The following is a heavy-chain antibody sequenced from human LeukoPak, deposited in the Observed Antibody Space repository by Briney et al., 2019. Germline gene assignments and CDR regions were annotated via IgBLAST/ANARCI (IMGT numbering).Heavy chain of an antibody. CDR1: GGSINSYW. CDR2: IYTTGMT. D-gene: IGHD3-10*01. V-gene: IGHV4-4*07. CDR3: ARAGFTISSYRFDY. J-gene: IGHJ4*02. Sequence: SETLSLTCSVSGGSINSYWWSWIRQPAGKGLEFIGRIYTTGMTNYNPSLKSRVSMSVDTSKNQFSLELRSVTAADTAVYFCARAGFTISSYRFDYWGQGALVTVSS.